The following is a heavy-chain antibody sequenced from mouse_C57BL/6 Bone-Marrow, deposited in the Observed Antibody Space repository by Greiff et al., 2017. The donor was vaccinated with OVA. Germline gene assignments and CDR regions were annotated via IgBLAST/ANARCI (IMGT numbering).Heavy chain of an antibody. CDR2: ISSGGSYT. D-gene: IGHD2-4*01. Sequence: EVMLVESGGDLVKPGGSLKLSCAASGFTFSSYGMSWVRQTPDKRLGWVATISSGGSYTYYPDSVKGRFTISRDNAKNTLYLQMSSLKSEDTAMYYCARHEENYDYDVGSYWGQGTLVTVSA. J-gene: IGHJ3*01. CDR1: GFTFSSYG. V-gene: IGHV5-6*01. CDR3: ARHEENYDYDVGSY.